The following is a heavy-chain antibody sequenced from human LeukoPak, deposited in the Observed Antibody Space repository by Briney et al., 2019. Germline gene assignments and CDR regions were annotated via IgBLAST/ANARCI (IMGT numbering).Heavy chain of an antibody. CDR2: VNSDGSST. Sequence: AGSLRLSCAASGFTFSSFWMHWVRQAPGKGLLWVSRVNSDGSSTSYADSVKGRFTISRDNAKNTLYLQMNSLRAEDTAVYYCARVLYYYDSSAYSYWGQGTLVTVSS. V-gene: IGHV3-74*01. CDR3: ARVLYYYDSSAYSY. J-gene: IGHJ4*02. D-gene: IGHD3-22*01. CDR1: GFTFSSFW.